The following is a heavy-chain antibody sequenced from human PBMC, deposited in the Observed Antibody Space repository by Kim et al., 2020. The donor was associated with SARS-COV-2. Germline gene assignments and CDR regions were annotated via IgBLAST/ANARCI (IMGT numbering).Heavy chain of an antibody. J-gene: IGHJ5*02. V-gene: IGHV3-7*05. CDR1: GFTFSNYW. CDR2: MNQHGSGK. Sequence: GGSLRLSCAASGFTFSNYWMNWVRQAPGKGLEWVANMNQHGSGKRYVDSVKGRFTISRANAKNSLYLQMNTLGAEDTALYYCTTGTTSWGQGTLVTVPS. CDR3: TTGTTS.